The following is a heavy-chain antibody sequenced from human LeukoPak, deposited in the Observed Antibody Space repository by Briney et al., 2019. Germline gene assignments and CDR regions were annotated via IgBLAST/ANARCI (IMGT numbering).Heavy chain of an antibody. D-gene: IGHD3-16*02. V-gene: IGHV4-61*02. CDR2: IYSSGST. J-gene: IGHJ5*02. Sequence: PSQTLSLTCTVSGGSISSGSYYWSWIRQPAGKGLEWIGRIYSSGSTNYNPSLKSRVTISVDTSKNKFSLKLSSVTAADTAVYYCARDEVGEPLWESYLNWIDPWGQGTLVTVSS. CDR3: ARDEVGEPLWESYLNWIDP. CDR1: GGSISSGSYY.